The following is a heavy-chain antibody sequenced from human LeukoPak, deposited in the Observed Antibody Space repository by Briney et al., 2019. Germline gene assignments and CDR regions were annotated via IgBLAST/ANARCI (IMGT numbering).Heavy chain of an antibody. Sequence: ASVKVSCKASGYTFTGYDINWVRQATGQGLEWMGWMNPNSGNTGYAQKFQGRVTMTRNTSISTAYMELSSLRSEDTAVYYCARGRITMVRGVTPPGYWGQGTLVTVSS. CDR3: ARGRITMVRGVTPPGY. V-gene: IGHV1-8*01. CDR1: GYTFTGYD. J-gene: IGHJ4*02. D-gene: IGHD3-10*01. CDR2: MNPNSGNT.